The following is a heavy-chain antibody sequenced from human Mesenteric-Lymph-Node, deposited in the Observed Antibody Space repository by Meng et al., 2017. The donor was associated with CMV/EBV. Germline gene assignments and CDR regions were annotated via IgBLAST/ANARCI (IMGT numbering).Heavy chain of an antibody. Sequence: GESLKISCAASGFTFSSYSMNWVRQAPGKGLEWVSSISSSSSYIYYADSVKGRFTISRDNAKNSLYLQMDSLRTEDTALYYCTRGGSWFDPWGQGTLVTVSS. J-gene: IGHJ5*02. V-gene: IGHV3-21*01. CDR2: ISSSSSYI. D-gene: IGHD3-10*01. CDR3: TRGGSWFDP. CDR1: GFTFSSYS.